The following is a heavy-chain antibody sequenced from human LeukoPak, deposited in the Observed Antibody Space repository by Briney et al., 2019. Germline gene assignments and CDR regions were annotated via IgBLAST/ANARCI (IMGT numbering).Heavy chain of an antibody. CDR2: IFGSGGSP. CDR3: ARDNLTGTLDY. Sequence: GGSLRLSCEASGFTFGSFAMYWVRQAPGKGLDWIAGIFGSGGSPHYADSVKGRFTVSRDNSKNTLYLQMNSLRAEDTAVYYCARDNLTGTLDYWGQGTLVTVSS. CDR1: GFTFGSFA. V-gene: IGHV3-23*01. J-gene: IGHJ4*02. D-gene: IGHD7-27*01.